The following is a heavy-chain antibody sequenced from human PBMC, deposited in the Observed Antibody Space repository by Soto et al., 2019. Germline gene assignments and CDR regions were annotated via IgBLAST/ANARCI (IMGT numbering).Heavy chain of an antibody. D-gene: IGHD1-20*01. CDR2: ISYDGSNK. Sequence: QVQLVESGGGVVQPGRSLRLSCAASGFTFSSYGMQWVRQAPGKGLGWVAVISYDGSNKYYADSVKGRFTISRDNSKNTLYLQMNSLRAEDTAVYYCAKDYTRYNWNDLGYWGQGTLVTVSS. CDR1: GFTFSSYG. V-gene: IGHV3-30*18. J-gene: IGHJ4*02. CDR3: AKDYTRYNWNDLGY.